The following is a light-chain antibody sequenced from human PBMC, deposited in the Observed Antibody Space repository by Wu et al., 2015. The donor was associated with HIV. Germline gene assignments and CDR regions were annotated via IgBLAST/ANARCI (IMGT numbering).Light chain of an antibody. V-gene: IGKV1-5*03. CDR3: QQYNTYSSWT. CDR2: TAS. J-gene: IGKJ1*01. Sequence: DIQMTQSPSTLSASVGDRVTITCRASHSISNWLAWYQQKPGKAPNLLISTASSLESGVPSRFSGSGSGTEFNLTISSLQPDDFATYYCQQYNTYSSWTFGQGTKVEMK. CDR1: HSISNW.